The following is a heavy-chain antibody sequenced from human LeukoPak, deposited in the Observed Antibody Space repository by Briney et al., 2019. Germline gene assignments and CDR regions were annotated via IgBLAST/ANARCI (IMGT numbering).Heavy chain of an antibody. CDR1: GHTFTSYG. J-gene: IGHJ4*02. V-gene: IGHV1-18*01. CDR2: ISAYNGNA. CDR3: ARGRRKDYYGSGSYLYY. Sequence: GASVKVSCKASGHTFTSYGISWVRQAPGQGLEWMGWISAYNGNANYAQKLQGRVTMTTDTSTSTAYMELRSLRSDDTAVYYCARGRRKDYYGSGSYLYYWGQGTLVTVSS. D-gene: IGHD3-10*01.